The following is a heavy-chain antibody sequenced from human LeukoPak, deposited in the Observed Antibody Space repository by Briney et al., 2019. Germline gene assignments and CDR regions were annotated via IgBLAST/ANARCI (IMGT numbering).Heavy chain of an antibody. CDR1: GFTISSSY. CDR3: ARDLGIAARPYYFDY. D-gene: IGHD6-6*01. CDR2: IYGADTI. V-gene: IGHV3-66*01. Sequence: GGSLRLSCAASGFTISSSYMSWVRQVPGKGLEWASCIYGADTIYYADFVKDRFTISRDSNRNILYLQMNSLRAEDTAVYYCARDLGIAARPYYFDYWGQGTLVTVSS. J-gene: IGHJ4*02.